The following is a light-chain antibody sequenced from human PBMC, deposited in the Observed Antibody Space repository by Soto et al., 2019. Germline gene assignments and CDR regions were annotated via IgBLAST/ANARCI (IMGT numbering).Light chain of an antibody. J-gene: IGLJ2*01. V-gene: IGLV2-23*01. CDR3: CSFAVGSTLV. CDR2: EGS. Sequence: QSDLTQPASVSGSPGQSITISCTGTSSDVGTYNLVSWHQHHPGKAPKLIIYEGSKRPSGVSNRFSGSKSGNTASLTISGLQAEDEADYYCCSFAVGSTLVFGGGTKLTVL. CDR1: SSDVGTYNL.